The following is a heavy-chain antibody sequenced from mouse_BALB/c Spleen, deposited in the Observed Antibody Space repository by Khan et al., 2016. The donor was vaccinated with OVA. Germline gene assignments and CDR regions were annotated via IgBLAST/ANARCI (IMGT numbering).Heavy chain of an antibody. CDR3: ARENYYGRTCYAMDY. CDR2: IAPGSGSS. V-gene: IGHV1S41*01. CDR1: GYTFTSYW. J-gene: IGHJ4*01. Sequence: DLVKPGASVKLSCKASGYTFTSYWINWIKPRPGQGLEWIGRIAPGSGSSSYNAMFQGKATLTLDTSSSPAYIQLSSLSSEDSAVDFCARENYYGRTCYAMDYWGQGTTVTGSS. D-gene: IGHD1-1*01.